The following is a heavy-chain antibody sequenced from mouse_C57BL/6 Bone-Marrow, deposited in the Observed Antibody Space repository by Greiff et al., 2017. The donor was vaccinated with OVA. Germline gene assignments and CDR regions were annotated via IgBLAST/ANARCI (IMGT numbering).Heavy chain of an antibody. Sequence: QVQLQQSGAELVRPGASVTLSCKASGYTFTDYEMHWVKQTPVHGLEWIGAIDPETGGTAYNQKFKGKAILTADKSSSTAYMELRSLTSEDSAVYYCTRERTVVAKDWYFDVWGTGTTVTVSS. CDR3: TRERTVVAKDWYFDV. J-gene: IGHJ1*03. CDR1: GYTFTDYE. V-gene: IGHV1-15*01. CDR2: IDPETGGT. D-gene: IGHD1-1*01.